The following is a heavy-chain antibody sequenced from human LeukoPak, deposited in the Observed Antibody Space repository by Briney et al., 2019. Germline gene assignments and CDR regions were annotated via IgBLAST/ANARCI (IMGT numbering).Heavy chain of an antibody. D-gene: IGHD4-11*01. CDR3: ARGPRGGYSYFDY. CDR1: GEPISSSSSY. CDR2: GYYTGTT. J-gene: IGHJ4*02. V-gene: IGHV4-39*07. Sequence: SETLSLTCTVSGEPISSSSSYWGWIRQPPGKGLEWIGNGYYTGTTSYNPSLESRVTISVDTSKNQFSLKLSSGTAADTAVYYCARGPRGGYSYFDYWGQGTLVTVSS.